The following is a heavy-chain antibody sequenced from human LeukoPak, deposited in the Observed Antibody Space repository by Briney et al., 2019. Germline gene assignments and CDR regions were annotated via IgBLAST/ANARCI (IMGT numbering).Heavy chain of an antibody. J-gene: IGHJ5*02. D-gene: IGHD2-2*01. Sequence: GGSLRLSCAASGFTFSSYWMHWVRQAPGKGLGWVSRINTDGSSTSYADSVKGRFTISRDNAKNTLYLQMNSLRAEDTAVYYCARDQCTSTSCYGYNWFDPWGQGTLVTVSS. CDR3: ARDQCTSTSCYGYNWFDP. CDR2: INTDGSST. CDR1: GFTFSSYW. V-gene: IGHV3-74*01.